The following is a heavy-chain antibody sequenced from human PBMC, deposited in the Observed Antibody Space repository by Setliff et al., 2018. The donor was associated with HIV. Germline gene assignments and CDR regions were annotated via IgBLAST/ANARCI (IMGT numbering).Heavy chain of an antibody. CDR2: IRSKACGGTA. D-gene: IGHD6-19*01. V-gene: IGHV3-49*04. J-gene: IGHJ6*03. CDR1: EFAFGDYP. CDR3: TRVTITVADFYHYYYYMDV. Sequence: GGSLRLSCLSSEFAFGDYPMSWVRQAPGKGLEWVGFIRSKACGGTADYAASVKGRFTISRDDSKRTAYLQLNSLGAEDTAVYYCTRVTITVADFYHYYYYMDVWGKGTTVTVSS.